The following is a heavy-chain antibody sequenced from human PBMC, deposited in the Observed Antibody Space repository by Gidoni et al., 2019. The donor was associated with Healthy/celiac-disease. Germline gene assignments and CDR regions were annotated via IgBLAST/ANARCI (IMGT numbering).Heavy chain of an antibody. V-gene: IGHV4-59*01. CDR2: IYYSGST. D-gene: IGHD6-19*01. J-gene: IGHJ3*02. CDR1: GGSISSYY. CDR3: ARYIAVPRRDAFDI. Sequence: QVQLQESGPGLVKPSETLSLTCTVSGGSISSYYWSWIRQPPGKGLEWIGYIYYSGSTNYNPSLKSRVTISVDTSKNQFSLKLSSVTAADTAVYYCARYIAVPRRDAFDIWGQGTMVTVSS.